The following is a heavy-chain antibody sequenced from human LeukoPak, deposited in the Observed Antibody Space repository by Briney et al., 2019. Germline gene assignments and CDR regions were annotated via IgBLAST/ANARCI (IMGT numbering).Heavy chain of an antibody. CDR2: INHSGSS. D-gene: IGHD6-19*01. J-gene: IGHJ4*02. Sequence: SETLSLTCGVYGGSFSGYCWSWIRQSPGKGLEWIGEINHSGSSNYNPSLKSRVTMSVDTSKNHFSLKLSSVTAADTAVYYCARGLVNSGWGGYFDYWGQGTVVTVSS. CDR3: ARGLVNSGWGGYFDY. V-gene: IGHV4-34*01. CDR1: GGSFSGYC.